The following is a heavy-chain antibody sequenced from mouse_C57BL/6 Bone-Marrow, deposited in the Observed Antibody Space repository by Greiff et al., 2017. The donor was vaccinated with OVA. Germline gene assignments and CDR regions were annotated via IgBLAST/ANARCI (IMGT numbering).Heavy chain of an antibody. CDR3: ARRGHDGYYFDY. D-gene: IGHD2-3*01. CDR2: ISGGGGNT. J-gene: IGHJ2*01. Sequence: EVQLVESGGGLVKPVGSLKLSCAASGFTFSSYTMSWVRQTPEKRLEWVATISGGGGNTYYPDSVKGRFTISRDNAKNTLYLQMSSLRSEDTALYYCARRGHDGYYFDYWGQGTTLTVSS. V-gene: IGHV5-9*01. CDR1: GFTFSSYT.